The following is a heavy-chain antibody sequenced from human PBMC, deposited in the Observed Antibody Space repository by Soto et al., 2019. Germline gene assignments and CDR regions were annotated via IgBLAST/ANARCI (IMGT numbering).Heavy chain of an antibody. V-gene: IGHV3-23*01. D-gene: IGHD6-6*01. CDR1: GVTFSSYA. CDR3: AKDLTPGPSSSREKTQHDY. CDR2: ISGSGGST. Sequence: PGGSLRLSCAASGVTFSSYAMSWVRQAPGKGLERVSAISGSGGSTYYADSVKGRFTISRDNSKNTLYLQMNSLRAEDTAVYYCAKDLTPGPSSSREKTQHDYWCQGPRV. J-gene: IGHJ4*02.